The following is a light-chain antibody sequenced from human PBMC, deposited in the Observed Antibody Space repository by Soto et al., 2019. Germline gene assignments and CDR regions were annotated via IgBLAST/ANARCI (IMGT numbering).Light chain of an antibody. V-gene: IGKV3-15*01. CDR1: QSVSSK. J-gene: IGKJ4*01. CDR3: QQYNNWPLT. CDR2: DAS. Sequence: ETVMRQSPVTLSVSPGERATLSCRASQSVSSKVAWYQQRPGRAPKLLIYDASIRATGIPARFSGSGSGTEFTLIISSLQSEDFVIYFCQQYNNWPLTFGGGTKVEIK.